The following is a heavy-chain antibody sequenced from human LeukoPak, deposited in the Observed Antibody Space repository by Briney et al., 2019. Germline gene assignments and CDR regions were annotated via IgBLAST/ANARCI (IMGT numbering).Heavy chain of an antibody. V-gene: IGHV3-7*01. Sequence: PGGSLRLSCAASGFTFSDFWMGWVRQAPGKGLEWVANINQDGSENYYVDSVKGRFTISRDNAKHSLYLQMNSLRAEDTAVYYCTKGRSNHYWGQGTLATVST. J-gene: IGHJ4*02. CDR1: GFTFSDFW. D-gene: IGHD3-10*01. CDR2: INQDGSEN. CDR3: TKGRSNHY.